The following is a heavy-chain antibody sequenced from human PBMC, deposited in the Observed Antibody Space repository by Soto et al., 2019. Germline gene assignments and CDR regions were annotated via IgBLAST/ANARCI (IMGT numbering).Heavy chain of an antibody. CDR3: AREGGSSWSGDYGMDV. D-gene: IGHD6-13*01. Sequence: SETLSLTCTVSGGSMRSYYWSWIRQPPGKGLEWIGYIYYSGGTTYNPSLKSRVTISVDTSKNQFSLKVSSVTAADTAVYYCAREGGSSWSGDYGMDVWGQGTTVTVSS. V-gene: IGHV4-59*01. CDR1: GGSMRSYY. CDR2: IYYSGGT. J-gene: IGHJ6*02.